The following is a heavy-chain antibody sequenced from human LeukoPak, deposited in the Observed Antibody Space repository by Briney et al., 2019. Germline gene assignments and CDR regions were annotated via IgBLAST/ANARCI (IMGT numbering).Heavy chain of an antibody. J-gene: IGHJ3*02. V-gene: IGHV1-69*05. D-gene: IGHD3-3*01. CDR3: ALYYDFWSGYYDAFDI. Sequence: SVKVSCKASGGTFSSCAISWVRQAPGQGLEWMGGIIPIFGTANYAQKFQGRVTITRNTSISTAYMELSSLRSEDTAVYYCALYYDFWSGYYDAFDIWGQGTMVTVSS. CDR2: IIPIFGTA. CDR1: GGTFSSCA.